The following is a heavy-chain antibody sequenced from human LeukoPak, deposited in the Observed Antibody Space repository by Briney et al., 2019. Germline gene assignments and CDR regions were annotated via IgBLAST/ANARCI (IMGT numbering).Heavy chain of an antibody. Sequence: SETLSLTCTVSGDSISSYYWSWIRQPPGKGLEWIGYIYRSGSTNYNPSLKSRVTISADTSKDQFSLKLASVTAADTAVYYCARDPKVGATTDYWGQGTLVTVSS. D-gene: IGHD1-26*01. CDR2: IYRSGST. CDR1: GDSISSYY. J-gene: IGHJ4*02. CDR3: ARDPKVGATTDY. V-gene: IGHV4-59*01.